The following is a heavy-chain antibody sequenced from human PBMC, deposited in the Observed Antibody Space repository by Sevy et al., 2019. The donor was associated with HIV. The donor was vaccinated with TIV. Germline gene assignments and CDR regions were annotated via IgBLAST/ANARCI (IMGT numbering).Heavy chain of an antibody. CDR1: GYTLTELS. D-gene: IGHD4-17*01. CDR3: ATIMRTTVSYYYYYMDV. CDR2: FDPEDGAT. Sequence: ASVKVSCKVSGYTLTELSMHWVRQAPGKGIEWMGGFDPEDGATIYAQKFQGRVTMTEDTSTDTAYMELSSLRSEDTAVYYCATIMRTTVSYYYYYMDVWGKGTSVTVSS. J-gene: IGHJ6*03. V-gene: IGHV1-24*01.